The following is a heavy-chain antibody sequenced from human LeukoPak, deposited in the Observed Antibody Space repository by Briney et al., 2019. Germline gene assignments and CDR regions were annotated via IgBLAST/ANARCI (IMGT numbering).Heavy chain of an antibody. CDR1: GYTLTELS. CDR2: FDPEDGET. V-gene: IGHV1-24*01. Sequence: ASVKVSCKVSGYTLTELSMHWVRQAPGKGLEWMGGFDPEDGETIYAQKFQGRVTITADKSTSTAYMELSSLRSEDTAVYYCAREEAHYYGSGSYYPDYFDYWGQGTLVTVSS. D-gene: IGHD3-10*01. J-gene: IGHJ4*02. CDR3: AREEAHYYGSGSYYPDYFDY.